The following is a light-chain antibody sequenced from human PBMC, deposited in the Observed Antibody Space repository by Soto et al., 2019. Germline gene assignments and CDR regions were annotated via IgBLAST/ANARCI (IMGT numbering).Light chain of an antibody. CDR2: SNN. Sequence: QSVLTQPPSASVTPGQRVTISCSGSSSNIESNTVNWYQQLPGTAPKLLSYSNNQRPSGVPDRFSGSKSGTSASLAISGLQAEDEADYCCAAWDDSLNGEVFGGGTKLTVL. V-gene: IGLV1-44*01. CDR3: AAWDDSLNGEV. J-gene: IGLJ2*01. CDR1: SSNIESNT.